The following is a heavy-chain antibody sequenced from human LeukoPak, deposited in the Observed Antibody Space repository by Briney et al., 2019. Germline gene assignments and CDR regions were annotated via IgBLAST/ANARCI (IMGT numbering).Heavy chain of an antibody. D-gene: IGHD5-12*01. J-gene: IGHJ4*02. V-gene: IGHV3-53*01. Sequence: GGSLRLSCGASGFTVSNNHMSWVRQAPGKGLEWVSITYSDGTTYYADSVKGRFTISRDNSRNTLYVQMNSLRAEDTAVYYCARVRATFSPHFDNWGQGTLVTVSS. CDR2: TYSDGTT. CDR1: GFTVSNNH. CDR3: ARVRATFSPHFDN.